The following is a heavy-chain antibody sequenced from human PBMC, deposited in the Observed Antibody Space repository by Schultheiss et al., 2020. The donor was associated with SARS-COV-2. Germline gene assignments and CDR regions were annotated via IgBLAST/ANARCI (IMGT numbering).Heavy chain of an antibody. CDR3: ATGSSTSFHYMDV. CDR1: GFTFTGYY. J-gene: IGHJ6*03. V-gene: IGHV1-46*01. CDR2: INPSGGST. D-gene: IGHD2-2*01. Sequence: GESLKISCAASGFTFTGYYMHWVRQAPGQGLEWMGIINPSGGSTSYAQKFQGRVTMTEDTSTDTAYMELSSLRSEDTAVYYCATGSSTSFHYMDVWGKGTTVTVSS.